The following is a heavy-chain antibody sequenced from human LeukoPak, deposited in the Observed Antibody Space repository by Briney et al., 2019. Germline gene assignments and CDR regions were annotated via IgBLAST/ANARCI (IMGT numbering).Heavy chain of an antibody. J-gene: IGHJ4*02. CDR2: FSTRGSTI. CDR3: VRDSPGYGAYDFD. CDR1: GFTFSYYS. Sequence: GGSLRLSCAASGFTFSYYSMNWVRQAPGKGLEWVSYFSTRGSTISYADSVKGRFAISRDNAKNSLYLQMNNLSAEDTAVYYCVRDSPGYGAYDFDWGQGTLVTVSS. V-gene: IGHV3-48*04. D-gene: IGHD5-12*01.